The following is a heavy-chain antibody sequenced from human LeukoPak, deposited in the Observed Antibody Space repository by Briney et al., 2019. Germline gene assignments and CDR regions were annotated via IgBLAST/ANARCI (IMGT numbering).Heavy chain of an antibody. CDR3: RAARPDDYYRYMDV. Sequence: SETLSLTCAVYGASFSDYYLSWIRQPPGKGLEWIGRINHNGSTNYNPSLKSRVTISIDMSNNQFSLPLSTVTASDTALYYCRAARPDDYYRYMDVWGKGTTVTVSS. D-gene: IGHD6-6*01. J-gene: IGHJ6*03. CDR2: INHNGST. CDR1: GASFSDYY. V-gene: IGHV4-34*01.